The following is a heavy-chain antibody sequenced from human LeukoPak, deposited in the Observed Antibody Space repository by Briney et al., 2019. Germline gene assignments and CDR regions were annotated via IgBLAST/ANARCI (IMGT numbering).Heavy chain of an antibody. V-gene: IGHV4-30-4*08. D-gene: IGHD4-11*01. J-gene: IGHJ4*02. CDR1: GGSISSGGYY. CDR3: AREDGYSNFLDY. Sequence: PSETLSLTCTVSGGSISSGGYYWSWIRQHPGKGLEWIGYIYYSGSTYYNPSLKSRLTISVHTSKNQFSLKLSSVTAADTAVYYCAREDGYSNFLDYWGQGTLVTVSS. CDR2: IYYSGST.